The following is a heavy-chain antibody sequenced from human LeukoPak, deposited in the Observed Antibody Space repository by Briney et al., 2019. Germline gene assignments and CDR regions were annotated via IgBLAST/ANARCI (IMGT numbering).Heavy chain of an antibody. CDR3: ARGSRNSNDEFYYYMDV. CDR1: GGTFDNYP. Sequence: SVKVSCKASGGTFDNYPITWVRQAPGQGLEWLGGIIPIFASPNYAQKFQGRVSINTDESTNTAYVVLSSLRSEDTAVYYCARGSRNSNDEFYYYMDVWGKGTTVTVSS. CDR2: IIPIFASP. V-gene: IGHV1-69*05. D-gene: IGHD1-20*01. J-gene: IGHJ6*03.